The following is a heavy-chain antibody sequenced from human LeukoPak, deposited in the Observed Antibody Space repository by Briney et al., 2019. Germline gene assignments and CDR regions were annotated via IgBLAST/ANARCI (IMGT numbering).Heavy chain of an antibody. J-gene: IGHJ5*02. CDR1: GFTFSSYE. CDR3: ARLLVATPGVDP. D-gene: IGHD5-12*01. V-gene: IGHV3-48*03. Sequence: QPGGSLRLSCAASGFTFSSYEMHWVRQAPGKGLEWVAVISSSGTTIYYADSVKGRFTISRDNAKNSLYLQMNSLRAEDTAVYYCARLLVATPGVDPWGQGTLVTVSS. CDR2: ISSSGTTI.